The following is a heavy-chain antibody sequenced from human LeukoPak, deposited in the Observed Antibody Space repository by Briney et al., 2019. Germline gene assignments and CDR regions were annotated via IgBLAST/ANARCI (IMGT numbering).Heavy chain of an antibody. J-gene: IGHJ4*02. CDR2: ISGGSGYI. Sequence: PGGSLRLSCAGSGFTFDSYSMNWVRQAPGKGLEWVSSISGGSGYIYYADSVKGRFTISRDNAKNSLYLQMDSPRAEDTAVYYCARGEDAAMVVDYWGQGTLVTVSS. CDR3: ARGEDAAMVVDY. V-gene: IGHV3-21*01. D-gene: IGHD5-18*01. CDR1: GFTFDSYS.